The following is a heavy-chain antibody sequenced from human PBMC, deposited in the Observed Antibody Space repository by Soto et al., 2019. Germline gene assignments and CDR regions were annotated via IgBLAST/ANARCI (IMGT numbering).Heavy chain of an antibody. J-gene: IGHJ4*02. CDR2: ISYDGSNK. V-gene: IGHV3-30*18. Sequence: GGSLRLSCAASGFTFSSYGMHWVRQAPGKGLEWVAVISYDGSNKYYADSVKGRFTISRDNSKNTLYLQMNSLRAEDTAVYYCAKDEGGWPYYFDYWGQGTLVTVSS. CDR1: GFTFSSYG. D-gene: IGHD6-19*01. CDR3: AKDEGGWPYYFDY.